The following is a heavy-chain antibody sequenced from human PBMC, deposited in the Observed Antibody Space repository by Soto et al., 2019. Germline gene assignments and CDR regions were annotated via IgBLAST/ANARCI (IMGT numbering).Heavy chain of an antibody. CDR1: GYTFSSYA. CDR2: ISATGGSA. V-gene: IGHV3-23*01. CDR3: AKGTTAVYCFDF. J-gene: IGHJ4*02. D-gene: IGHD2-15*01. Sequence: DVQLWESGGGLVQPGGSLRLSCAASGYTFSSYAMSWVRQAPGKGLEWVSAISATGGSAFYADSVKGRFTISRDNSKNTVFLQIDSLVTEDTAVYYCAKGTTAVYCFDFWGQGTLVTVSS.